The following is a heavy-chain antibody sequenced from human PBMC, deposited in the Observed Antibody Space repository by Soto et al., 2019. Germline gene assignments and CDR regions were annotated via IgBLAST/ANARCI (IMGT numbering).Heavy chain of an antibody. J-gene: IGHJ6*02. CDR3: ARDYDFWSGYYYYYGMDV. V-gene: IGHV3-74*01. D-gene: IGHD3-3*01. CDR2: INSDGSST. CDR1: GFTFSSYW. Sequence: PGGSLRLSCAASGFTFSSYWMHWVRQAPGKGLVWVSRINSDGSSTSYADSVKGRYTISRDNAKNTLYLQMNILRAEDTAVYYCARDYDFWSGYYYYYGMDVWGQGTTVTVSS.